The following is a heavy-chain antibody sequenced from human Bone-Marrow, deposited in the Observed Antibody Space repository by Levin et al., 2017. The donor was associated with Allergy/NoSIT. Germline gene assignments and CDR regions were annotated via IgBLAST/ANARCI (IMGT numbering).Heavy chain of an antibody. D-gene: IGHD3-3*01. CDR3: AKAAKLYDFWSGYLDD. V-gene: IGHV3-23*01. Sequence: GGSLRLSCAASGFTFSSYAMTWVRQAPGKGLEWVSSITPSGMDTYYADSVKGRFTISRDNAKNTVYLQMNSLSAEDTAVYFCAKAAKLYDFWSGYLDDWGQGTLVTVSS. CDR1: GFTFSSYA. J-gene: IGHJ4*01. CDR2: ITPSGMDT.